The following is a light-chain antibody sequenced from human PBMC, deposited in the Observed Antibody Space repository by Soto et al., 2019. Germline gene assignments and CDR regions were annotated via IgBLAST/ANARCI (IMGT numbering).Light chain of an antibody. CDR3: QEYGSAPWT. Sequence: DIQMTQSPSSLSASIGDKVTITCRASQGIGNFLAWYQQKPGKPPKLLMYAASSLQSGVPSRFSGSGVGTDFTLTVSSLQPEDVASYYCQEYGSAPWTFGQGTKVEIK. V-gene: IGKV1-27*01. CDR2: AAS. CDR1: QGIGNF. J-gene: IGKJ1*01.